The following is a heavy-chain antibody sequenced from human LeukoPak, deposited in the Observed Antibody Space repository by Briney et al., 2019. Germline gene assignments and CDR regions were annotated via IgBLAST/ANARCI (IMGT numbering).Heavy chain of an antibody. CDR2: INHSGST. Sequence: PSETLSLTCAVYGGSFSGYYWSWIRQPPGKGLEWIGEINHSGSTNYNPSLKSRVTISVDTSKNQFSLKLSSVTAADTAVYCCASRNFGVVTDWGQGTLVTVSS. CDR3: ASRNFGVVTD. J-gene: IGHJ4*02. D-gene: IGHD3-3*01. V-gene: IGHV4-34*01. CDR1: GGSFSGYY.